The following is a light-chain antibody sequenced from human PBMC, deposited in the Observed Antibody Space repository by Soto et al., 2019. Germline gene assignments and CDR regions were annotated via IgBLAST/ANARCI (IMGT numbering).Light chain of an antibody. CDR1: QSTYTN. CDR3: QQYNKWPIT. CDR2: GAS. Sequence: EIVMTQSPATLSVSPGERATLASRASQSTYTNLAWYRHKPGQAPRLLIYGASTMATAIPARFSGSGSGTEFTLTISSLQSEDFAVYYCQQYNKWPITFGGGTKVEIK. V-gene: IGKV3-15*01. J-gene: IGKJ4*01.